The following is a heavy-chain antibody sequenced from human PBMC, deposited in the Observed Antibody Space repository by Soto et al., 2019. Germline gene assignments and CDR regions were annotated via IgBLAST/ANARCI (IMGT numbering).Heavy chain of an antibody. V-gene: IGHV3-23*01. CDR2: ISGTGYNT. Sequence: VQVLESGGDLVQPGGSLRLSCAASGCTFTGYSMSWVRQAPGKGLEWVSGISGTGYNTYYADTVQGRFTISRDNSKNTLYLQMASLRAEDTALYYCARSLGDHWDEYDFDYWGQGTLVTVSS. CDR3: ARSLGDHWDEYDFDY. D-gene: IGHD1-1*01. CDR1: GCTFTGYS. J-gene: IGHJ4*02.